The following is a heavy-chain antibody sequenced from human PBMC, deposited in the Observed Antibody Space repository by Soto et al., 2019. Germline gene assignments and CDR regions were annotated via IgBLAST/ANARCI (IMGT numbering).Heavy chain of an antibody. CDR2: ISYDGSNK. J-gene: IGHJ6*02. CDR1: GLTFSSSA. CDR3: AAETKSYFYGMDV. V-gene: IGHV3-30*03. Sequence: QVQLVESGGGVVQPGRSLRLSCAASGLTFSSSAMHWVHQAPGRGLEWVALISYDGSNKYFVDSVKGRFTISRDNSKNTLDLQMNSLREEDTAVYYCAAETKSYFYGMDVWGQGTTVTVSS.